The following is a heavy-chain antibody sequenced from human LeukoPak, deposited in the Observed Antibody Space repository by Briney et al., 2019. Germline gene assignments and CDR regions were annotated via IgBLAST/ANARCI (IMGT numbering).Heavy chain of an antibody. CDR1: NYSLSNSPS. D-gene: IGHD4-17*01. J-gene: IGHJ6*03. V-gene: IGHV4-38-2*02. CDR3: ARGTYGYYMDV. CDR2: IYRSGST. Sequence: SETLSLTCSGSNYSLSNSPSWGWLRQPPGKGLEWIGSIYRSGSTFYNPSLKSRVTISLDPSKNQCSLKLSAVTAADTAVYFCARGTYGYYMDVWGKGTTVTVSS.